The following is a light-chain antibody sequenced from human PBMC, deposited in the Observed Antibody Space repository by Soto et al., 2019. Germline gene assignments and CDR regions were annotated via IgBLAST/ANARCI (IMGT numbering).Light chain of an antibody. CDR1: QSVSSSY. V-gene: IGKV3-20*01. Sequence: ESVLTQSPGTLSLSPGERATLSCRASQSVSSSYLAWYQQKPGQAPRLLIYGAYSRATGIPDRFSGSGSGTDFTRTISRLEPEDFAAYYCQQYGSSPPWTFGQGTKVEIK. J-gene: IGKJ1*01. CDR3: QQYGSSPPWT. CDR2: GAY.